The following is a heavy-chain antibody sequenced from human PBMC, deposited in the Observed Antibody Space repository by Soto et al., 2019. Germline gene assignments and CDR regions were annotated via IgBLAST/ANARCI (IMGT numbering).Heavy chain of an antibody. D-gene: IGHD2-21*01. Sequence: PSETLSLTCTVSGGSISSGGYYWNWIRQHPGQGLEWIGYIYYSGSTYYNPSLVSRVTISVDTSKEQFSLRVNSVTAADTAVYYCARLGGHCGATSFSYYAMDVWGQGTTVTVS. CDR2: IYYSGST. V-gene: IGHV4-30-4*01. J-gene: IGHJ6*02. CDR1: GGSISSGGYY. CDR3: ARLGGHCGATSFSYYAMDV.